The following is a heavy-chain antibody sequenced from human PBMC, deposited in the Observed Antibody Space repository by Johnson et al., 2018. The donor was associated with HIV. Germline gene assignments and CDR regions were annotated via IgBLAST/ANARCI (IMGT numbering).Heavy chain of an antibody. CDR2: ISYDGSEK. V-gene: IGHV3-30*09. CDR3: ARALGATYAFDI. Sequence: QVQLVESGGGVVQPGRSLRLSCAASGFTFSSYAMHWVRQAPGKGLEWVAVISYDGSEKYFADSVKGRFAISRDSSKNTLYLQMNSLRAGDTAVYYCARALGATYAFDIWGQGTMVTVSS. CDR1: GFTFSSYA. D-gene: IGHD1-26*01. J-gene: IGHJ3*02.